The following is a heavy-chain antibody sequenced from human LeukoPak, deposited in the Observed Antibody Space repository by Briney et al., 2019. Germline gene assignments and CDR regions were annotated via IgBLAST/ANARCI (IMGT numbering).Heavy chain of an antibody. Sequence: QPGRSLRLSCAASGFTFSSYGMHWVRQAPGKGLEWVAVIWYDGSNKYYADSVKGRFTISRDNSKNTLYLQMNSLRAEDTAVYYCARDGDYGGCDYWGQGTLVTVSS. CDR2: IWYDGSNK. CDR1: GFTFSSYG. D-gene: IGHD4-17*01. CDR3: ARDGDYGGCDY. V-gene: IGHV3-33*01. J-gene: IGHJ4*02.